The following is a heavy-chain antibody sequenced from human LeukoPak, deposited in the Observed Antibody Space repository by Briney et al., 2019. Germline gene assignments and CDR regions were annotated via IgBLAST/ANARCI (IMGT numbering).Heavy chain of an antibody. CDR2: IYSSGST. Sequence: SQTLSLTCTVSGGSISSGNYYWSWIRQPAGKGLEWIGRIYSSGSTNYNPSLKSRVTISVDTSKNQFSLKLSSVTAADTAVYYCARVRTIDPIDNWKGLYYYYMDVWGKGTTVTVSS. CDR3: ARVRTIDPIDNWKGLYYYYMDV. D-gene: IGHD1-20*01. J-gene: IGHJ6*03. V-gene: IGHV4-61*02. CDR1: GGSISSGNYY.